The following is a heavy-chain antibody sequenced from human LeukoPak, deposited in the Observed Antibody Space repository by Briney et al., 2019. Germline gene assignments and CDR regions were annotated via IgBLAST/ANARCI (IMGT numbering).Heavy chain of an antibody. V-gene: IGHV4-59*01. CDR2: IYYSGST. J-gene: IGHJ4*02. D-gene: IGHD3-10*01. Sequence: ASETLSLTCTVSGGSISSYYWSWIRQPPGKGLEWIGYIYYSGSTNYDPSLKSRVTISVDTSKNQFSLKLSSVTAADTAVYYCERDRTYYGSGSSHHYFDYWGQGTLVTVSS. CDR1: GGSISSYY. CDR3: ERDRTYYGSGSSHHYFDY.